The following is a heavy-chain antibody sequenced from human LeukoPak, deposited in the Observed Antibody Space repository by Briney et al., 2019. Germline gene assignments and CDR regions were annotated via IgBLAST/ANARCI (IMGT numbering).Heavy chain of an antibody. J-gene: IGHJ4*02. D-gene: IGHD6-13*01. CDR1: GFTFSSYG. CDR2: ISYDGSNK. CDR3: AKDEGIAAAGTGLVY. V-gene: IGHV3-30*18. Sequence: GGSLRLSCAASGFTFSSYGMHWVRQDRGKGLEWVAVISYDGSNKYHADSVKGRFTISRDNSKSTLYLQMNSLRAEDTAVYYCAKDEGIAAAGTGLVYWGQGTMVTVSS.